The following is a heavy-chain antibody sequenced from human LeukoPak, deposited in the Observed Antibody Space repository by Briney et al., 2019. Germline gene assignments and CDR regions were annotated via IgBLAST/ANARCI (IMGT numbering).Heavy chain of an antibody. Sequence: GGSLRLPCAASGFTFSSYWMHWVRQAPGKGLVWVSRINSDGSSTSYADSVKGRFTISRDNAKNTLYLQMNSLRAEDTAVYYCARSITMVRGVNFYYYGMDVWGKGTTVTVSS. V-gene: IGHV3-74*01. D-gene: IGHD3-10*01. CDR1: GFTFSSYW. CDR3: ARSITMVRGVNFYYYGMDV. J-gene: IGHJ6*04. CDR2: INSDGSST.